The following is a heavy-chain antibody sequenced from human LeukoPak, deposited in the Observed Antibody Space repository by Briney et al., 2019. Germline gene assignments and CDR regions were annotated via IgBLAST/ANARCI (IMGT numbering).Heavy chain of an antibody. Sequence: GGFLRLSCAASGFTFSDYYMSWMRQAPGKGLEWISHISGSGGTIYYADSVKGRFTISRDNVQNSLFLQMNSLRVEDTAVYYCARGNWGPDYWGQGTLVTVSS. CDR3: ARGNWGPDY. J-gene: IGHJ4*02. D-gene: IGHD7-27*01. V-gene: IGHV3-11*04. CDR2: ISGSGGTI. CDR1: GFTFSDYY.